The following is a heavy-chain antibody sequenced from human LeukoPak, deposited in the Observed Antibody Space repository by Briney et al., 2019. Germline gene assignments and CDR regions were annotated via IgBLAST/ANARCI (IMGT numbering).Heavy chain of an antibody. CDR2: INHSGST. CDR3: ARGGRGHCSSTSCYRRWFDP. Sequence: SETLSLTCAVYGGSFSGYYWSWIRQPPGKGLEWIGEINHSGSTNYNPSLKSRVTISADTSKNQFSLKLSSVTAADTAVYYCARGGRGHCSSTSCYRRWFDPWGQGTLVTVSS. D-gene: IGHD2-2*01. J-gene: IGHJ5*02. CDR1: GGSFSGYY. V-gene: IGHV4-34*01.